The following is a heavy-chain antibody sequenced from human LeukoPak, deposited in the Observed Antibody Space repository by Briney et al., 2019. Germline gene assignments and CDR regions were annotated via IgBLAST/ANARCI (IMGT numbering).Heavy chain of an antibody. CDR1: GGSISSYY. CDR3: ARVSTWDVVPAALRVGYAFDI. V-gene: IGHV4-4*08. J-gene: IGHJ3*02. CDR2: IYTSGST. D-gene: IGHD2-2*01. Sequence: PSETLSLTCPVSGGSISSYYWSWIRQPPGKGLEWIGRIYTSGSTNYNPSLKSRVTISVDTSKNQFSLKLSSVTAADTAVYYCARVSTWDVVPAALRVGYAFDIWGQGTMVTVSS.